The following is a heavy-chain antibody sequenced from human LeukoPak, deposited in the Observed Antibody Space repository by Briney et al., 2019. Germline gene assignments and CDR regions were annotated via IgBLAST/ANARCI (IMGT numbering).Heavy chain of an antibody. D-gene: IGHD3-22*01. CDR2: IYYSGST. V-gene: IGHV4-59*01. Sequence: TSETLSLTCTVSGGSISSYYWSWSRQPPGRGLEWIGYIYYSGSTNYNPSLKSRVTISVDTSKNQFSLKLSSVTAADTAVYYCARSIEAYFDYWGQGTLVTVSS. CDR1: GGSISSYY. CDR3: ARSIEAYFDY. J-gene: IGHJ4*02.